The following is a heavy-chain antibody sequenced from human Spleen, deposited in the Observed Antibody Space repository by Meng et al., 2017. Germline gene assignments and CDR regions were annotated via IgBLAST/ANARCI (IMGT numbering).Heavy chain of an antibody. V-gene: IGHV1-18*01. CDR3: AKERTLATNHYYYGLDV. Sequence: ASVKVSCKASGYTFTSYGISWVRQAPGQGLEWMGWISAYNGNTNYAQKLQGRVTMTTDTSTSTAYMELRSLRSDDTAVYYCAKERTLATNHYYYGLDVWGQGTTVTVSS. CDR2: ISAYNGNT. J-gene: IGHJ6*02. CDR1: GYTFTSYG.